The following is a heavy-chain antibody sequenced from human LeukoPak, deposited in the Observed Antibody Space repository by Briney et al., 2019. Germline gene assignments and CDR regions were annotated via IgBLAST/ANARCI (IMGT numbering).Heavy chain of an antibody. CDR3: ARASATYYYDSSGYWPGGYYYYMDV. V-gene: IGHV4-34*01. CDR1: GGSFSGYY. CDR2: INHSGST. D-gene: IGHD3-22*01. Sequence: PSETLSLTCAVYGGSFSGYYWSWIRQPPGKGLEWIREINHSGSTNYNPSLKSRVTISVDTSKNQFSLKLSSVTAADTAVYYCARASATYYYDSSGYWPGGYYYYMDVWGKGTTVTVSS. J-gene: IGHJ6*03.